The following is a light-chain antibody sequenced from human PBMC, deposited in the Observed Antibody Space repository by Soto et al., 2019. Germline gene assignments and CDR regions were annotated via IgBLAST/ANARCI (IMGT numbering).Light chain of an antibody. J-gene: IGKJ1*01. CDR2: DAS. V-gene: IGKV3-20*01. CDR3: QQYGSSPRT. Sequence: EIVLTQSPGTLSLSPGERATLSCRASQTIPSSSFAWYQQKPGQAPRLLIYDASSRATGIPDRFSGSGSGTDFTLTISRLEPEDFAVYFCQQYGSSPRTFGQGTKVEIK. CDR1: QTIPSSS.